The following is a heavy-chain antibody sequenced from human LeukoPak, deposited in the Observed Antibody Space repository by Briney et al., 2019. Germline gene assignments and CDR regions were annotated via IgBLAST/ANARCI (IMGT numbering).Heavy chain of an antibody. CDR3: AKMKAAAGTRDCDY. V-gene: IGHV3-43*02. Sequence: GGSLRLSCAASGFTFDDYAMHWVRHAPGKGLEWVSLISGDGGSTYYADSVKGRFTISRDNSKNSLYLQMNSLRTEDTALYYCAKMKAAAGTRDCDYWAQGTLVTVSS. CDR2: ISGDGGST. D-gene: IGHD6-13*01. CDR1: GFTFDDYA. J-gene: IGHJ4*02.